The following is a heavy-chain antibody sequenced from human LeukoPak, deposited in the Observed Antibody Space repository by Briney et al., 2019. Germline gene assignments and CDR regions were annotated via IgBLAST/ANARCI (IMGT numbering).Heavy chain of an antibody. D-gene: IGHD3-16*01. Sequence: GSLRLSCAASGFTFSSYGMQWGRQAPGKGLEGVAVIWYDGSNKYYADSVKGRFTISRDNSKNTLYLQMNSRRAEDTAVYYCAKHWGAGGFDYWGQGTLVPVSS. CDR1: GFTFSSYG. CDR3: AKHWGAGGFDY. V-gene: IGHV3-33*06. J-gene: IGHJ4*02. CDR2: IWYDGSNK.